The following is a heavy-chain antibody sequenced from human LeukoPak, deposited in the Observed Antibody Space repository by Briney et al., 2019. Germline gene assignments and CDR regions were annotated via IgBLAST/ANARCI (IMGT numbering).Heavy chain of an antibody. D-gene: IGHD2-15*01. CDR3: ARVGCRGGSCSSRGDYYYGMDV. V-gene: IGHV3-23*01. CDR1: GFTLSSYA. CDR2: ISSGGDRT. J-gene: IGHJ6*02. Sequence: SGGSLRLSCAASGFTLSSYAMTWVRQAPGKGLEWVSRISSGGDRTYYADSVKGRFTISRDNAKNSLYLQMNSLRGEDTAVYFCARVGCRGGSCSSRGDYYYGMDVWGQGTTVTVSS.